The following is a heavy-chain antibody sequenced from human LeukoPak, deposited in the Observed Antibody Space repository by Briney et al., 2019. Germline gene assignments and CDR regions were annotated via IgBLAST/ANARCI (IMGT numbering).Heavy chain of an antibody. Sequence: GASVKVSCKASGYTFTGYYMHWVRQAPGQGLEWMGWINPNSGGTNYAQKFQGRVTMTRDTSISTAYMEPSRLRSDDTAVYYCAREGGDSPVRFDYWGQGTLVTVSS. D-gene: IGHD3-16*01. J-gene: IGHJ4*02. CDR3: AREGGDSPVRFDY. CDR2: INPNSGGT. V-gene: IGHV1-2*02. CDR1: GYTFTGYY.